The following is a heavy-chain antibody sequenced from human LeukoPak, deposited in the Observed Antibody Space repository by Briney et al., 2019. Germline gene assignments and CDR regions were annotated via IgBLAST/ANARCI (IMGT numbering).Heavy chain of an antibody. J-gene: IGHJ3*02. CDR1: GGSISIGSYY. V-gene: IGHV4-61*02. CDR3: ARNYDILTGYSPLWAFDI. Sequence: PSQTLSLTCTVSGGSISIGSYYWSWIRQPAGKGLEWIGRIYTSGSTNYNPSLKSRVTISVDTSKNQFSLKLSSVTAADTAVYYCARNYDILTGYSPLWAFDIWGQGTMVTVSS. D-gene: IGHD3-9*01. CDR2: IYTSGST.